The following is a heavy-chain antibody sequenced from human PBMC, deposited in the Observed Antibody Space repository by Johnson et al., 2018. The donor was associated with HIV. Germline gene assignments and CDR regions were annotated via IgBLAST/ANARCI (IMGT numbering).Heavy chain of an antibody. V-gene: IGHV3-30*04. D-gene: IGHD3-16*02. CDR2: ISYDGTKK. CDR3: ARDRTSYGWIHDAFDI. Sequence: QMQLVESGGGVVQPGRSLRLSCAASGFAFSCYALHWVRQAPGKGLEWVALISYDGTKKYSAGSVKGRFTISRDNSKNTFYLQMNSLRTEDTALYYCARDRTSYGWIHDAFDIWGQGTMVTVSS. J-gene: IGHJ3*02. CDR1: GFAFSCYA.